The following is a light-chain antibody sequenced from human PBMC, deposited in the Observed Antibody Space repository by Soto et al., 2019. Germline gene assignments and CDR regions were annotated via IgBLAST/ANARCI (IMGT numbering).Light chain of an antibody. Sequence: ETVLTQSPARLSLSPGERATLSCRASQSVSSNFLAWFQQKPGQAPRLLICAASSRATGIPDRFSGSGSGTDFTLTISRLEPEDFAVYYCQQYGSSPQTFGQGTKVDIK. CDR3: QQYGSSPQT. CDR2: AAS. J-gene: IGKJ1*01. CDR1: QSVSSNF. V-gene: IGKV3-20*01.